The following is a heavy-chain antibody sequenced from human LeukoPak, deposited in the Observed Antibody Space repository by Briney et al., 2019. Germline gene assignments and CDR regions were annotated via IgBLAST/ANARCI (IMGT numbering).Heavy chain of an antibody. CDR1: GRSISSYY. CDR3: ARIAAAGTRYYYYYGMDV. V-gene: IGHV4-59*01. Sequence: SETLSLTCTVSGRSISSYYWSWIRPPPGEGLEWIGYIYYSGSTNHNPSLKSRVTISVDTYKDQFSLKLSSVTAADTAVYYCARIAAAGTRYYYYYGMDVWGQGPTVTVSS. D-gene: IGHD6-13*01. CDR2: IYYSGST. J-gene: IGHJ6*02.